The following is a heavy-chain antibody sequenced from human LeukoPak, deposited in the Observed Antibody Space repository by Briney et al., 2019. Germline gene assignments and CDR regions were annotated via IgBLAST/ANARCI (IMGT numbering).Heavy chain of an antibody. J-gene: IGHJ4*02. CDR1: GFTFSSHA. CDR2: LSGSGYNT. Sequence: QSGGSLRLSCAASGFTFSSHALSWVRQAPGKGLEWVSSLSGSGYNTYYADSVKGRFTISRDNSKNTVYLQMNSLRAEDTAVYYCARGQIYGTGSYFFDHWGQGTLVTVSS. D-gene: IGHD3-10*01. CDR3: ARGQIYGTGSYFFDH. V-gene: IGHV3-23*01.